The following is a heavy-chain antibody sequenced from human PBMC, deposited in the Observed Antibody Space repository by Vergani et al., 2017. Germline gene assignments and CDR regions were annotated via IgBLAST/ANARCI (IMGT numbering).Heavy chain of an antibody. CDR2: ISGSGGST. Sequence: EVQLLESGGGLVQPGGSLRLSCAASGFTFSSYAMSWVRQAPGKGVEWVSAISGSGGSTHYADVVKGRFTISRDNTKNTLYLQMKSLKAEYTAVYYCAKDPRHSSSSGYWGQGTLVTVSS. D-gene: IGHD6-6*01. J-gene: IGHJ4*02. CDR3: AKDPRHSSSSGY. CDR1: GFTFSSYA. V-gene: IGHV3-23*01.